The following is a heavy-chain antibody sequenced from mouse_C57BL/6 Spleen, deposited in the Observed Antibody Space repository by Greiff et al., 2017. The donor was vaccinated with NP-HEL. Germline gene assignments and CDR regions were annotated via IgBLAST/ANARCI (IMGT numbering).Heavy chain of an antibody. V-gene: IGHV1-63*01. CDR1: GYTFTNYW. D-gene: IGHD1-1*01. Sequence: VQLQQSGAELVRPGTSEKMSCKASGYTFTNYWIGWAKQRPGHGLEWIGNIYPGGGYTNYNEKFKGKATLTADKSSSTAYMQFSSLTSEDSAIYYCARYDYGSRGFAYWGQGTLVTVSA. CDR3: ARYDYGSRGFAY. CDR2: IYPGGGYT. J-gene: IGHJ3*01.